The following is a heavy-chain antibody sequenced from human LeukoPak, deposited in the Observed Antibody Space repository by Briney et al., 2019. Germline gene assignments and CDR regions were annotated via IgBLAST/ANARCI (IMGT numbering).Heavy chain of an antibody. Sequence: GGSLRLSCAASGFTFSSYGLHWVRQAPGKGLEWVAFIRDGGSERYYADFVKGRFTVSRDNSKNTLYLHMDSLRTEDTAVYYCAKVPHSWGLFDSWGQGTLVTVSS. CDR1: GFTFSSYG. V-gene: IGHV3-30*02. D-gene: IGHD7-27*01. CDR3: AKVPHSWGLFDS. J-gene: IGHJ4*02. CDR2: IRDGGSER.